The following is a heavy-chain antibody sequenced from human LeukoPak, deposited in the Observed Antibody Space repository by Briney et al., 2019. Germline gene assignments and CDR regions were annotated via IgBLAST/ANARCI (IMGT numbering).Heavy chain of an antibody. CDR1: GYSISSGYY. J-gene: IGHJ4*02. CDR2: IYHSRST. V-gene: IGHV4-38-2*01. CDR3: ARHAGGDIVVVPAACFDY. D-gene: IGHD2-2*01. Sequence: SETLSLTCAVSGYSISSGYYWGWIRQPPGKGLEWIGSIYHSRSTYYNPSLKSRVTISVDTSKNQFSLKLSSVTAADTAVYYCARHAGGDIVVVPAACFDYWGQGTLVTVSS.